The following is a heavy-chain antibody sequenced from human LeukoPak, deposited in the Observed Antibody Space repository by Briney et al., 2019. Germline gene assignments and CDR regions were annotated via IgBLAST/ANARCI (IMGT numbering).Heavy chain of an antibody. CDR1: GVSISTSTHY. V-gene: IGHV4-39*01. CDR2: MFYRGST. J-gene: IGHJ4*02. CDR3: VRQGGWGGAASLIDF. D-gene: IGHD2-15*01. Sequence: PETLSLTCAVSGVSISTSTHYWAWIRQPPGKGLEWIGSMFYRGSTYYNASLKSRVTLSVDTSTNQFSQKLSSVTASDTAVYYCVRQGGWGGAASLIDFWGQGTLVAVSS.